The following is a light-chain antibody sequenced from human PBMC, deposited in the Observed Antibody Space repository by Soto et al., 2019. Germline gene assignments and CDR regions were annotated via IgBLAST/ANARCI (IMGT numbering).Light chain of an antibody. Sequence: EVVLTQSPGTLSLSPGESATPSCRASQSVSSNYLAWYQQKPGQAPRLLIYGVSTRATGIPDRFSGSGSGTDFSLTISGLEPEDFALYYCQQYFTSPLTFGGGTKVDIK. CDR1: QSVSSNY. CDR2: GVS. J-gene: IGKJ4*01. V-gene: IGKV3-20*01. CDR3: QQYFTSPLT.